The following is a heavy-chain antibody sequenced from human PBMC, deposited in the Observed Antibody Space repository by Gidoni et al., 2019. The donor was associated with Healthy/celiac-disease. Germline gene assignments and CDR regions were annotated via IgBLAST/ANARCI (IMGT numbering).Heavy chain of an antibody. CDR1: GLTCSGYS. J-gene: IGHJ4*02. CDR2: ISSSSSYI. V-gene: IGHV3-21*01. D-gene: IGHD1-26*01. Sequence: VQMVESRGGLVTPGGSRVLTWAASGLTCSGYSMNWVRQAPGKGLEWVSSISSSSSYIYYADSVKGRVTISRDNSKNSLYLQMNSLRAEYTAVYYCSRYSGSYPDDYWGQGPLFTAAS. CDR3: SRYSGSYPDDY.